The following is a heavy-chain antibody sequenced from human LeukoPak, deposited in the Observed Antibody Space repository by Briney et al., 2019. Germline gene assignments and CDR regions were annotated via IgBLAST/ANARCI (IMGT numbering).Heavy chain of an antibody. CDR1: GVTFSGYD. J-gene: IGHJ4*02. V-gene: IGHV3-13*04. CDR2: ISAEGDT. Sequence: GGSLRLSCAASGVTFSGYDIHWVRQAAGKGLEWVSSISAEGDTFYADSVKGRFTISREDAKNSLYLQMTTLGAGDTAIYYCARGSMNRMGLWRLYYFDYWGQGTLVTVSS. D-gene: IGHD2/OR15-2a*01. CDR3: ARGSMNRMGLWRLYYFDY.